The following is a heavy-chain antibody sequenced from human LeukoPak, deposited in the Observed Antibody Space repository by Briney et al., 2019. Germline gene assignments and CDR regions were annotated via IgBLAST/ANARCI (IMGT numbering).Heavy chain of an antibody. D-gene: IGHD3-10*01. CDR3: ARAYGSGTYGAFDI. CDR2: INSDGSST. J-gene: IGHJ3*02. CDR1: GFTFSSHW. V-gene: IGHV3-74*01. Sequence: GGSLRLSCAASGFTFSSHWMHWVRQDAGKGLVLVSRINSDGSSTGSADSVKGRFTISRDNAKNTLYLQMNSLRGEGTAVYYCARAYGSGTYGAFDIWGQGTKVTVSS.